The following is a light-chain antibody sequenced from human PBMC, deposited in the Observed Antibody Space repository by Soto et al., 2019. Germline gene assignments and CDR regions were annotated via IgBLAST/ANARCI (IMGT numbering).Light chain of an antibody. J-gene: IGKJ5*01. CDR2: DVS. V-gene: IGKV2D-29*01. Sequence: DVVLTQTPLSLSVTPGQPASMSCRSTQSLLYGDGMTYLYWYLQRPGQPPQLLIYDVSNRFSGVPDRFSGSGSGTDFTLKISRVEAEDVGVYYCMQRTHVPITFGQGTRLEIK. CDR3: MQRTHVPIT. CDR1: QSLLYGDGMTY.